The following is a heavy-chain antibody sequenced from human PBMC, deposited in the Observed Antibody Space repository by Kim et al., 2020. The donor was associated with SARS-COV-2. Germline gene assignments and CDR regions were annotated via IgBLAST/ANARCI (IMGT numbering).Heavy chain of an antibody. D-gene: IGHD3-10*01. CDR1: GYRFTSYW. Sequence: GESLKISCKASGYRFTSYWIGWVRQMPGKGLEWMGIIYPGDSDTRYSPSFQGQVTISGDKSITTAYLQWSSLKASDTATYYCARQDGSGSYYNSAYDFWGQGTMVTVSS. V-gene: IGHV5-51*01. CDR3: ARQDGSGSYYNSAYDF. J-gene: IGHJ3*01. CDR2: IYPGDSDT.